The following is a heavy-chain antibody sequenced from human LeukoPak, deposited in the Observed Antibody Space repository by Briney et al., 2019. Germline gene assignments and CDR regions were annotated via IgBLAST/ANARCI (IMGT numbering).Heavy chain of an antibody. CDR1: GYTFTSYA. D-gene: IGHD6-13*01. J-gene: IGHJ4*02. Sequence: ASVKVSCKASGYTFTSYAMHWVRQAPGQRLEWMGWINVGNGNTKYSQKFQGRVTITRDTSASTAYMELSSLRSEDTAVYYCASSHGYTDIDYWGQGTLVTVSS. V-gene: IGHV1-3*01. CDR3: ASSHGYTDIDY. CDR2: INVGNGNT.